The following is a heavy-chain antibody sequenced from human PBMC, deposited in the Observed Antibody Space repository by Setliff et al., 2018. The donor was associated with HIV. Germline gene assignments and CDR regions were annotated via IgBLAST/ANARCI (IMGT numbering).Heavy chain of an antibody. D-gene: IGHD2-8*01. J-gene: IGHJ4*02. CDR3: VLYSTGASRFDY. CDR2: IDPSDSYT. Sequence: GESLKISCQGSGDSFSNHWISWVRQVPGQGLEWMGNIDPSDSYTHYSPSFQGHVTISADKSISTVYLQWSSLRSEDTAIYYCVLYSTGASRFDYWGQGTLVTVSS. V-gene: IGHV5-10-1*01. CDR1: GDSFSNHW.